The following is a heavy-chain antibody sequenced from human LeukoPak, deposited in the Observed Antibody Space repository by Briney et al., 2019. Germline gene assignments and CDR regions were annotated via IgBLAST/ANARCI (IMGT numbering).Heavy chain of an antibody. CDR2: ISSSSSTI. Sequence: PGGSLRLSCAASGFTFSSYSMNWVRQAPGKGLEWVSYISSSSSTIYYADSVKGRFTISRDNAKNSLCLQMNSLRAEDTAVYYCARDQGGGYSYGWQSFDYWGQGTLVTVSS. D-gene: IGHD5-18*01. CDR1: GFTFSSYS. J-gene: IGHJ4*02. V-gene: IGHV3-48*04. CDR3: ARDQGGGYSYGWQSFDY.